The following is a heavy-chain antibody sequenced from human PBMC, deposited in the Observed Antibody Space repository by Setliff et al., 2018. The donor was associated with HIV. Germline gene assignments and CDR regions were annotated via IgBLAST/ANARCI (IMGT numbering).Heavy chain of an antibody. Sequence: SETLSLTCTVSGASVTSDSYYWGWIRQAPGKGLEWIGSIYYGGNTYSNPSLRSRLSISIDTSKNQFSLKLFSATAADTAVYYCATHYGWGSFYNYWGQGMLVTSPQ. J-gene: IGHJ4*02. CDR1: GASVTSDSYY. D-gene: IGHD3-10*01. CDR2: IYYGGNT. V-gene: IGHV4-39*01. CDR3: ATHYGWGSFYNY.